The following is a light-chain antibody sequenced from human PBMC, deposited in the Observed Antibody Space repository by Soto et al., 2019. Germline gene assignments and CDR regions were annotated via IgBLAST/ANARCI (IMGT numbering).Light chain of an antibody. J-gene: IGKJ1*01. Sequence: TPMTQSPLSLSASVGEKIIITCRASRDVGSDVSWYQQKPGHAPKLVIYAASNLYTGVPSRFSGRRSGTEFTLTISSLQPEDFASYYCLQDYGDSWTFGQGTKVEIE. V-gene: IGKV1-6*01. CDR1: RDVGSD. CDR3: LQDYGDSWT. CDR2: AAS.